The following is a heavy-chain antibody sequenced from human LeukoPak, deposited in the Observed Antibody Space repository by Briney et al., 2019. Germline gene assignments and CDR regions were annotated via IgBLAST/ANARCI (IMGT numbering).Heavy chain of an antibody. CDR1: GGSISSYY. CDR2: IYYSGST. V-gene: IGHV4-59*01. J-gene: IGHJ4*02. D-gene: IGHD3-22*01. CDR3: ARAVYYYDSSGYLYFDY. Sequence: SETLSLTCTVPGGSISSYYWSWIRQPPGKGLEWIGYIYYSGSTNYNPSLKSRVTISVDTSKNQFSLKLSSVTAADTAVYYCARAVYYYDSSGYLYFDYWGQGTLVTVSS.